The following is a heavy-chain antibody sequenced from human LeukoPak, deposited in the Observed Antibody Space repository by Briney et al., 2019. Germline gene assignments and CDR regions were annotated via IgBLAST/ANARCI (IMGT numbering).Heavy chain of an antibody. CDR3: ARGHYYDSSGSFDY. Sequence: SETLSLTCTVSGGSISSTIYHWGWIRQPPGKGLEWIGNIYYTGGTYYNPSLKSRVTISVDTSKNQFSLKLSSVTAADTAVYYCARGHYYDSSGSFDYWGQGTLVTVSS. D-gene: IGHD3-22*01. V-gene: IGHV4-39*07. CDR2: IYYTGGT. J-gene: IGHJ4*02. CDR1: GGSISSTIYH.